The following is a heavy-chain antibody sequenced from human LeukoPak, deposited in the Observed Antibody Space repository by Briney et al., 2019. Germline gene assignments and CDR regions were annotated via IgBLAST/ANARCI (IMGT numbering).Heavy chain of an antibody. CDR1: GFSFNAYW. J-gene: IGHJ4*02. D-gene: IGHD5-12*01. Sequence: GGSLRLSCATSGFSFNAYWMAWVRQAPGTGLEWVANINPAGSETFHVDPVKGRFSISRDHAKNLVYLQMNSLRAEDTAVYYCATFGLVAALDLWGQGTLVTVSS. CDR3: ATFGLVAALDL. V-gene: IGHV3-7*01. CDR2: INPAGSET.